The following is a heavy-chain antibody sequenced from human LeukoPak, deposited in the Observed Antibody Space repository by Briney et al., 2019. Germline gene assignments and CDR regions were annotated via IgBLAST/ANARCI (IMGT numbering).Heavy chain of an antibody. Sequence: SETLSLTCTVSGDSISSSSYYWSWIRQPPGKGLEWIGEINHSGSTNYNPSLKSRVTISVDTSKNQFSLKLSSVTAADTAVYYCAREGELGNDGWGQGTLVTVSS. J-gene: IGHJ4*02. V-gene: IGHV4-39*07. CDR2: INHSGST. CDR3: AREGELGNDG. D-gene: IGHD7-27*01. CDR1: GDSISSSSYY.